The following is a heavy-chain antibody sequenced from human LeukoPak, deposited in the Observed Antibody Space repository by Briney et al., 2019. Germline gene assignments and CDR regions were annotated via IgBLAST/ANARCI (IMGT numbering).Heavy chain of an antibody. CDR3: ARSGGLYTSTWYFHH. CDR1: GGSISSYY. D-gene: IGHD6-13*01. CDR2: IDYRGST. Sequence: PSETLSLTCTVSGGSISSYYWSWIRQPPGKGLEWIGYIDYRGSTIYNPSLKSRVTISVNTSKNQFSLQLSSVTAADTAVYYCARSGGLYTSTWYFHHWGQGTLVTVSS. V-gene: IGHV4-59*01. J-gene: IGHJ1*01.